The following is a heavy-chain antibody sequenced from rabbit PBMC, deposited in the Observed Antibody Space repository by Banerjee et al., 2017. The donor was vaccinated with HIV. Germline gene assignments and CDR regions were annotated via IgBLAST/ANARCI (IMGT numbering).Heavy chain of an antibody. CDR3: ARYYPNSDGSYFNL. V-gene: IGHV1S45*01. CDR1: GFDFSSGYW. D-gene: IGHD5-1*01. J-gene: IGHJ4*01. CDR2: ISITIGNK. Sequence: QQQLEESGGGLVKPGASLTLTCKASGFDFSSGYWICWVRQAPGKGLEWIACISITIGNKYYPSWAKGRFTISKTSSTTVTLEMTSLTAADTATYFWARYYPNSDGSYFNLWGPGTLVTVS.